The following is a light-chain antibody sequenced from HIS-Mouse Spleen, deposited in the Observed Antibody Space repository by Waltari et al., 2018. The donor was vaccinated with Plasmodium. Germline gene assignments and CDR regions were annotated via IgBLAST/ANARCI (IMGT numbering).Light chain of an antibody. CDR3: QQRSNWIT. Sequence: EIVLTQSPATLSLSPGERATLSCRASKSVSSYLAWYQQKPGQAPMLLIADASNRATGFPASFSGSGSGTYFTLTIRSLEPEDFAVYYCQQRSNWITFGQGTRLEIK. CDR1: KSVSSY. J-gene: IGKJ5*01. CDR2: DAS. V-gene: IGKV3-11*01.